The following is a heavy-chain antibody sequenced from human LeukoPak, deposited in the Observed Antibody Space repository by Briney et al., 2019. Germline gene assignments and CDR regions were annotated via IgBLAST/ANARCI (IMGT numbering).Heavy chain of an antibody. D-gene: IGHD6-13*01. J-gene: IGHJ6*03. CDR2: INHSGST. CDR3: ARHVSAAAGKRKMNYYYYYYMDV. Sequence: PSETLSLTCAVYGGSFSGYYWSWIRQPPGKGLEWIGEINHSGSTNYNPSLKSRVTISVDTSKNQFSLKLSSVTAADTAVYYCARHVSAAAGKRKMNYYYYYYMDVWGKGTTVTVSS. CDR1: GGSFSGYY. V-gene: IGHV4-34*01.